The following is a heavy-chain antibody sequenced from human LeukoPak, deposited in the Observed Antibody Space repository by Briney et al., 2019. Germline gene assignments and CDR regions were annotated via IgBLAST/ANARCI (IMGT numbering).Heavy chain of an antibody. CDR2: IIPIFGTA. CDR1: GGTFSSYA. V-gene: IGHV1-69*13. D-gene: IGHD2-2*01. J-gene: IGHJ4*02. CDR3: ARGYCSSTSCPLGY. Sequence: GASVKVSCKASGGTFSSYAISWVRQAPGQGLEWMGGIIPIFGTANYAQKFQGRVTITADESTSTAYMELSSLRSEDTAVYYCARGYCSSTSCPLGYWGQGTLVTVSS.